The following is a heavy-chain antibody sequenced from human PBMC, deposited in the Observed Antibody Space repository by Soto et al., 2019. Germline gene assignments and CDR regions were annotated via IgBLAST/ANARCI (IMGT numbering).Heavy chain of an antibody. CDR1: GGSFSGYY. CDR3: ARRGIMITFGGVIVAGHFDY. D-gene: IGHD3-16*02. J-gene: IGHJ4*02. V-gene: IGHV4-34*01. Sequence: SETLSLTCAVYGGSFSGYYWSWIRQPPGKGLEWIGEINHSGSTNYNPSLKSRVTISVDTSKNQFSLRLSSVTAADTAVYYCARRGIMITFGGVIVAGHFDYWGQGTLVTVSS. CDR2: INHSGST.